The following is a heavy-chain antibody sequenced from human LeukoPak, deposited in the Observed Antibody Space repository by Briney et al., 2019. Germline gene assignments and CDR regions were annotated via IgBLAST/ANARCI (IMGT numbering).Heavy chain of an antibody. CDR1: GGSINNYY. V-gene: IGHV4-59*01. Sequence: PSETLFLTCTVSGGSINNYYWSWIRRPPGKGLEWIGYVYYSGSTNYNPSLKSRVTISVDTSKNQFSLKLSSVTAADTAVYYCARGSIAAAEGSHWFDPWGQGTLVTVSS. D-gene: IGHD6-13*01. CDR2: VYYSGST. CDR3: ARGSIAAAEGSHWFDP. J-gene: IGHJ5*02.